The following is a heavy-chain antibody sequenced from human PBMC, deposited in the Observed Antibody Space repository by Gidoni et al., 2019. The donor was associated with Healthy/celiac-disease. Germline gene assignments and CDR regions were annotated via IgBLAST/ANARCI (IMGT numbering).Heavy chain of an antibody. CDR1: GFTFSSYG. D-gene: IGHD3-22*01. Sequence: QVQLVESGGGVVPPGRSLRLSCAASGFTFSSYGMHWVRQAPGKGLEWGAVIWYDGSNKYYADSVKGRFTISRDNSKNTLYLQMNSLRAEDTAVYYCARDRSSGYWLDVWGQGTTVTVSS. J-gene: IGHJ6*02. V-gene: IGHV3-33*01. CDR2: IWYDGSNK. CDR3: ARDRSSGYWLDV.